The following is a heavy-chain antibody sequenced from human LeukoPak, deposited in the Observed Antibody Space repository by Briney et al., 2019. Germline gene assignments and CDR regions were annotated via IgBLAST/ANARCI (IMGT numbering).Heavy chain of an antibody. CDR3: ATSHSSSWYAIRFFDY. CDR1: GFTFSSYS. V-gene: IGHV3-48*04. Sequence: PGGSLRLSCAASGFTFSSYSMNWVRLAPGKGLEWVSYISSSSSTIYYADSVKGRFTISRDNAKNSLYLQMNSLRAEDTAVYYCATSHSSSWYAIRFFDYWGQGTLVTVSS. CDR2: ISSSSSTI. D-gene: IGHD6-13*01. J-gene: IGHJ4*02.